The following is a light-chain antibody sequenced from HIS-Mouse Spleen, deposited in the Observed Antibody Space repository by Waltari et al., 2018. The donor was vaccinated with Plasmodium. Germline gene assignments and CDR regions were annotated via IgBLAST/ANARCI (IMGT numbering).Light chain of an antibody. Sequence: SYELTQPPSVSVSPGQTARIPSPGDALPKKYAYWYQPKSGQAPLLVIYEDSQRPSGIPERFSGSSSGTMATLTISGAQVEDEADYYCYSTDSSGNHRVFGGGTKLTVL. J-gene: IGLJ3*02. CDR2: EDS. V-gene: IGLV3-10*01. CDR1: ALPKKY. CDR3: YSTDSSGNHRV.